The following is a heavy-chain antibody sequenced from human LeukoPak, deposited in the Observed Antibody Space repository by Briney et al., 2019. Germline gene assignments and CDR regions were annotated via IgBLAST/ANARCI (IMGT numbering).Heavy chain of an antibody. Sequence: SETLSLTCTVSGGSISSYYWSWIRQPPGKGLEWIGYIYYSGSTNYIPSLKSRVTISVDTSKNQFSLKLSSVTAADTAVYYCARHPYVGATFDYWGQGTLVTVSS. CDR2: IYYSGST. V-gene: IGHV4-59*08. J-gene: IGHJ4*02. D-gene: IGHD1-26*01. CDR1: GGSISSYY. CDR3: ARHPYVGATFDY.